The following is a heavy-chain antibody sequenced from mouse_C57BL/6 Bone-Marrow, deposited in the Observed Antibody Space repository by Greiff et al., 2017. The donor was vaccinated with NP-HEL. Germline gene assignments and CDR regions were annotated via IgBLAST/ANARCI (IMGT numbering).Heavy chain of an antibody. CDR3: ARSKGY. CDR2: IDPSDSYT. V-gene: IGHV1-50*01. Sequence: QVQLKQSGAELVKPGASVKLSCKASGYTFTSYWMQWVKQRPGQGLEWIGEIDPSDSYTNYNQKFKGKATLTVDTSSSTAYMQLRSLTSEDSAVYYCARSKGYWGQGTTLTVSS. J-gene: IGHJ2*01. CDR1: GYTFTSYW.